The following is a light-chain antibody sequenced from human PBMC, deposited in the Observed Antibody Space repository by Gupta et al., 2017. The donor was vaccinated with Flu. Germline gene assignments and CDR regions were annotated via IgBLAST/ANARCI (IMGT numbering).Light chain of an antibody. V-gene: IGLV3-21*02. CDR3: QVSDNTNDHRV. CDR1: TIGGEN. CDR2: DDS. Sequence: SSVLTQPPSVSVAPGQTATITGGGNTIGGENVHWYQQKSGQAPVMVVYDDSDRPSGIPERFSGSKSGNTATLTIXRXEAGDEXDYYCQVSDNTNDHRVFGGGTKLTV. J-gene: IGLJ3*02.